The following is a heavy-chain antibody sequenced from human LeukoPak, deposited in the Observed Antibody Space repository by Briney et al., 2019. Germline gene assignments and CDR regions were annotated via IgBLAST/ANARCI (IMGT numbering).Heavy chain of an antibody. Sequence: GGSLRLSCAASGFTFSSYSMTWVRQAPGRGLEWVSSISSSSSYIYYADSVKGRFTISRDNAKNSLYLQMNSLRAEDTAVYYCARPRGYYYDSSGYPDAFDIWGQGTMVTVSS. CDR3: ARPRGYYYDSSGYPDAFDI. V-gene: IGHV3-21*01. D-gene: IGHD3-22*01. J-gene: IGHJ3*02. CDR2: ISSSSSYI. CDR1: GFTFSSYS.